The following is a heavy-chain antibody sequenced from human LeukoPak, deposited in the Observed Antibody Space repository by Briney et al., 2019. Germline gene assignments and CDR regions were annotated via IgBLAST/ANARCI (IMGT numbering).Heavy chain of an antibody. CDR1: GFTFSSYG. D-gene: IGHD2-21*02. Sequence: PGGSLRLSCAASGFTFSSYGMHWVLQAPGKGLEWVAFIRYDGSNKYYADSVKGRFTISRDNSKNTLYLQMNSLRAEDTAVYYCAKAGVVTAIPWGQGTLVTVSS. J-gene: IGHJ4*02. CDR2: IRYDGSNK. V-gene: IGHV3-30*02. CDR3: AKAGVVTAIP.